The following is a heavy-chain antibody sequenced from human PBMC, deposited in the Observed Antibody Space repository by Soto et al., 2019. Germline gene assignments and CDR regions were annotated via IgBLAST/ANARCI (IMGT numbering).Heavy chain of an antibody. CDR2: IYYSGST. Sequence: QVQLQESGPGLVKPSETLSLTCTVSGGSISSYYWSWIRQPPGKGLEWIGYIYYSGSTNYNPSLKSXVTXSXGTSKNQFSLKMSSVTAADTAVYYCARLATRYYFDYWGQGTLVTVSS. CDR3: ARLATRYYFDY. J-gene: IGHJ4*02. CDR1: GGSISSYY. V-gene: IGHV4-59*01. D-gene: IGHD1-1*01.